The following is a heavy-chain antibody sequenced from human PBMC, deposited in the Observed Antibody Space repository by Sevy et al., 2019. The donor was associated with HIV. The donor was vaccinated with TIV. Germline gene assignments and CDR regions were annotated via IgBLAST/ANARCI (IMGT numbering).Heavy chain of an antibody. Sequence: GGSLRLSCAASGFTFRTYDMCWVRQAPGKGLEWVAFIRHDGNNKYYVDSVKGRFTISRDNSKNTLYLQMNSLRPEDTGVYYCAKGAGISARYFDYWVHGTLVTVSS. D-gene: IGHD6-6*01. V-gene: IGHV3-30*02. CDR1: GFTFRTYD. CDR3: AKGAGISARYFDY. J-gene: IGHJ4*01. CDR2: IRHDGNNK.